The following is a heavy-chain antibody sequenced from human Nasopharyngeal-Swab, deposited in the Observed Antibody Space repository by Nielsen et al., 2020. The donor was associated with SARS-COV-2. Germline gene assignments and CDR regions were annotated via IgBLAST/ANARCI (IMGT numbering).Heavy chain of an antibody. CDR2: ISSSSSSI. J-gene: IGHJ4*02. Sequence: GGSLRLSCAASGFTFSSYSMNWVRQAPGKGLEWVSSISSSSSSIYYADSVKGRFTISRDNAKNSLYLQMNSLRAEDTAVYYCARDYYAYCGGDCYSGPNYFDYWGQGTLVTVSS. D-gene: IGHD2-21*02. V-gene: IGHV3-21*01. CDR3: ARDYYAYCGGDCYSGPNYFDY. CDR1: GFTFSSYS.